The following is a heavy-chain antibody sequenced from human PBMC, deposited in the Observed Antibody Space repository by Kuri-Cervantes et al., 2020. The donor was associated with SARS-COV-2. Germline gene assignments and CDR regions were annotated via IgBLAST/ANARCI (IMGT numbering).Heavy chain of an antibody. V-gene: IGHV3-74*01. CDR3: ARHTQGDN. J-gene: IGHJ4*02. Sequence: GGSLRLSCAASGLTFDDYAMHWVRQAPGKGLVWVSRINSDGSTTNYADSVKGRFTISRDNAKNMLYLQMNSLRAEDTAVYYCARHTQGDNWGQETLVTVSS. CDR1: GLTFDDYA. CDR2: INSDGSTT.